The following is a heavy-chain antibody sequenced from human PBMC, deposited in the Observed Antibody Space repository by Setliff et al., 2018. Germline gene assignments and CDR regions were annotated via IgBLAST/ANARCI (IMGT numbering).Heavy chain of an antibody. CDR3: ARDHSGWYGGAFDI. J-gene: IGHJ3*02. CDR2: IFSNDKK. V-gene: IGHV2-26*01. D-gene: IGHD6-19*01. Sequence: SGPTLVNPPQESLTLTCTVSGFSLSNDRMGVNWIRQPPGKALEWLAHIFSNDKKSYSTSLKSRLTISKDTSKSQVVLTMTNMDPVDTATYYCARDHSGWYGGAFDIWGQGTMVTVSS. CDR1: GFSLSNDRMG.